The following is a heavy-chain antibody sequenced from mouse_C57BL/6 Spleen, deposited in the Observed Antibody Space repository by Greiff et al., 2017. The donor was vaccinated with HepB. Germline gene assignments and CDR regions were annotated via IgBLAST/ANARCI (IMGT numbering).Heavy chain of an antibody. D-gene: IGHD1-1*01. CDR2: IYPGSGST. CDR1: GYTFTSYW. J-gene: IGHJ2*01. Sequence: QVQLQQSGAELVKPGASVKMSCKASGYTFTSYWITWVKQRPGQGLEWIGDIYPGSGSTNYNEKFKSKATLTVDTSSSTAYMQLSSLTSEDSAVYYCAREDYGSSYAGAFDYWGQGTTLTVSS. CDR3: AREDYGSSYAGAFDY. V-gene: IGHV1-55*01.